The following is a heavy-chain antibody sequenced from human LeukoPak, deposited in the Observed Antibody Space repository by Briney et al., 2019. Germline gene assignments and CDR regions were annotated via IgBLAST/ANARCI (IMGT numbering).Heavy chain of an antibody. Sequence: SETLSLTCTVSGGSISSSSYYWGWIRQPPGKGLEWIGSIYYSGSTYYNPSLKSRVTISVDTSKNQFSLKLSSVTAADTAVYYCARTRAEILWFGELLPKSTTRYGMDVWGQGTTVTVSS. V-gene: IGHV4-39*01. CDR3: ARTRAEILWFGELLPKSTTRYGMDV. CDR1: GGSISSSSYY. J-gene: IGHJ6*02. D-gene: IGHD3-10*01. CDR2: IYYSGST.